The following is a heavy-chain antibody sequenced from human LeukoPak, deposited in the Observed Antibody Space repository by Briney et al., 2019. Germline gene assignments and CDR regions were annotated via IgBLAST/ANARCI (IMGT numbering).Heavy chain of an antibody. CDR3: ARIVVVAVNWFDP. CDR1: GFTFSSYG. D-gene: IGHD2-15*01. J-gene: IGHJ5*02. Sequence: PGGSLRLSCAASGFTFSSYGMRWVRQAPGKGLEWVSSISGSGCSTYYADSVKGRFTISRDNSKNTLYLQMNSLRAEDTAVYYCARIVVVAVNWFDPWGQGTLVTVSS. V-gene: IGHV3-23*01. CDR2: ISGSGCST.